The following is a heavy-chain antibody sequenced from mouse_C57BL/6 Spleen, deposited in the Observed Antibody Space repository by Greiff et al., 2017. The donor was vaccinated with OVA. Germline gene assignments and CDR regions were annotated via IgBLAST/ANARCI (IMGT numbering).Heavy chain of an antibody. Sequence: EVNVVESGEGLVKPGGSLKLSCAASGFTFSSYAMSWVRQTPEKRLEWVAYISSGGDYIYYADTVKGRFTISRDNARNTLYLQMSSLKSEDTAMYYCTRLGYGNYGAYWGQGTLVTVSA. V-gene: IGHV5-9-1*02. CDR1: GFTFSSYA. J-gene: IGHJ3*01. CDR2: ISSGGDYI. CDR3: TRLGYGNYGAY. D-gene: IGHD2-1*01.